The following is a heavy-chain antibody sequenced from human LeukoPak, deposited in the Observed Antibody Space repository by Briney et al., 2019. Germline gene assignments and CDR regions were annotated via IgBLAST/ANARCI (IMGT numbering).Heavy chain of an antibody. D-gene: IGHD6-13*01. CDR1: GGTFSSYA. Sequence: SVKVSCKASGGTFSSYAISWVRQAPGQGLEWMGRIIPIFGTANYAQKFQGRVTITTDESTSTAYMELSSLRSEDTAVYYCAGGELVAAAGAAWFDPWGQGTLVTVSS. J-gene: IGHJ5*02. CDR2: IIPIFGTA. V-gene: IGHV1-69*05. CDR3: AGGELVAAAGAAWFDP.